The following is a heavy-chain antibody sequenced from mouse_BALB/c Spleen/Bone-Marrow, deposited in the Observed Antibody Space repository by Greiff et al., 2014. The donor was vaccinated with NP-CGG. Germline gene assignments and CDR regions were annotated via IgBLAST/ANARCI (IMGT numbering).Heavy chain of an antibody. CDR3: ARGGGYAMDH. V-gene: IGHV1S56*01. Sequence: VQLQQSGPVLVKPGALVKISCMASGYTFASYDINWVKQRPGQGLAWVGWIYPGDDNTKDNEKFQGKATLTADKSSSTAYMQLSSLTSENSAVYFCARGGGYAMDHWGQGTSVTVSS. J-gene: IGHJ4*01. CDR1: GYTFASYD. CDR2: IYPGDDNT.